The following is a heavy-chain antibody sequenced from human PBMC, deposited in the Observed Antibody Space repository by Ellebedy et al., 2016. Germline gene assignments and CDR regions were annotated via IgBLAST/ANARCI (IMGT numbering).Heavy chain of an antibody. CDR2: IGGGSTPI. V-gene: IGHV3-48*02. D-gene: IGHD6-19*01. Sequence: GGSLRLFCAATGFTFSSAGMNWVRQTAGKGLEWLSYIGGGSTPIYYEDSVKGRFTISRDNAKNSLYLQMDALRDKDTAMYYCAKELGWYGDSWGQGILVTVSS. CDR3: AKELGWYGDS. J-gene: IGHJ4*02. CDR1: GFTFSSAG.